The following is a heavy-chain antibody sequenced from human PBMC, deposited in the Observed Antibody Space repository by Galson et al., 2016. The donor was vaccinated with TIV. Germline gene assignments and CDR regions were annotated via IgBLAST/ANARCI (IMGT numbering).Heavy chain of an antibody. Sequence: SLRLSCAASGFRVKDNYMRWVRQAPGKGLEWVSLIYPGDGTYYAGSVKGRFTISRDKSRNIVYLHMDKLRVEDTAVYYCVRERRHCGNECFLRYYYGMDVWGQGTTITVSS. J-gene: IGHJ6*02. CDR1: GFRVKDNY. V-gene: IGHV3-66*02. CDR3: VRERRHCGNECFLRYYYGMDV. D-gene: IGHD2-21*01. CDR2: IYPGDGT.